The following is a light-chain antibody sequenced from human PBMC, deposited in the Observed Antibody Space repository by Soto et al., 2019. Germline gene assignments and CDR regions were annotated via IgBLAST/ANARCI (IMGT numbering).Light chain of an antibody. J-gene: IGLJ7*01. CDR1: NSNIGKNS. CDR2: SDT. CDR3: AAWDDSLNGLV. V-gene: IGLV1-44*01. Sequence: QSVLSQESSVSATPGQRVAMACSGGNSNIGKNSVNWYRQVPGTAPQLLIYSDTLRSFGIPDRFSASKSDTSATLAIGGLRSDDEALYFCAAWDDSLNGLVFGGGTQLTVL.